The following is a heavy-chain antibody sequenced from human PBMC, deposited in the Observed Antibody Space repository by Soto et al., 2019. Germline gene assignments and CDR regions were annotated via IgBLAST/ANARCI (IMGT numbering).Heavy chain of an antibody. CDR3: ARVTMVIRDSDHFGVDV. CDR2: ISHSGTT. Sequence: SETLSLTCLVSGFPISSTYSWGWIRQPPGKGLEWIGSISHSGTTSYSPSLTSRVSISVDTSKNQVSLKLTSVTAADTAVYFCARVTMVIRDSDHFGVDVWGHGTTVPVSS. CDR1: GFPISSTYS. J-gene: IGHJ6*02. D-gene: IGHD4-17*01. V-gene: IGHV4-38-2*02.